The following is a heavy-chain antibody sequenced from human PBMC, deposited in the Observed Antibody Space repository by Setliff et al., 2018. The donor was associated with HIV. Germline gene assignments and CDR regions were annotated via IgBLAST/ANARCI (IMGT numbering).Heavy chain of an antibody. CDR1: GYTFTDYG. D-gene: IGHD4-17*01. CDR3: ARDDYANTDSDF. V-gene: IGHV7-4-1*01. CDR2: INTNNGNP. Sequence: ASVKVSCKASGYTFTDYGINWVRQAPGQGLEWMGWINTNNGNPMYAQGFTGRFVFSSDTSVRTAYLQTVGLKTEDTAVYFCARDDYANTDSDFWGPGTLVTVSS. J-gene: IGHJ4*02.